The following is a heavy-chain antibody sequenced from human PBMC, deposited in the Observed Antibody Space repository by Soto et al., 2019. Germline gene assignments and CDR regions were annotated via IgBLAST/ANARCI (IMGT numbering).Heavy chain of an antibody. CDR1: GFTFSNYA. J-gene: IGHJ4*02. CDR3: ATMSSSRFDS. V-gene: IGHV3-23*01. D-gene: IGHD6-13*01. Sequence: PGGSLRLSCAASGFTFSNYAMSWVRQAPGKGLEWVSAIGGGVTYYADSVKGRLTISRDFSKNTLYLQMNSLRAEDTAVYYCATMSSSRFDSWGQGTLVTVSS. CDR2: IGGGVT.